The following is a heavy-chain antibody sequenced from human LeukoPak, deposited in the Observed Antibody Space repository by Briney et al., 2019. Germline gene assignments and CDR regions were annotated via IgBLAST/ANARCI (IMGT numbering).Heavy chain of an antibody. V-gene: IGHV4-39*01. CDR2: IHYSGST. Sequence: SETLSLACTVSGGSVTSASHYWAWIRQPRGRGRGWIGSIHYSGSTYYSPSLKSRLTISGDTSKSQFSLKLTFVTAADTAVYYCTRHHDYGDKIHYWGQGTLVTVSS. CDR3: TRHHDYGDKIHY. CDR1: GGSVTSASHY. J-gene: IGHJ4*02. D-gene: IGHD4-23*01.